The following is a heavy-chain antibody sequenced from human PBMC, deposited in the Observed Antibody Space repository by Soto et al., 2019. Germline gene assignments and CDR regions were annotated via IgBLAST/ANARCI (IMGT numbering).Heavy chain of an antibody. J-gene: IGHJ6*02. V-gene: IGHV1-69*01. CDR1: GGTFSSYA. CDR3: ARSFLSGSYWGSYGMDV. CDR2: IIPIFGTA. D-gene: IGHD1-26*01. Sequence: QVQLVQSGAEVKKPGSSVKVSCKASGGTFSSYAISWVRQAPGQGLEWMGGIIPIFGTANYAQKFQGRVRITADESTSTADMELSSLRSEDTAVYYCARSFLSGSYWGSYGMDVWGQGTTVTVSS.